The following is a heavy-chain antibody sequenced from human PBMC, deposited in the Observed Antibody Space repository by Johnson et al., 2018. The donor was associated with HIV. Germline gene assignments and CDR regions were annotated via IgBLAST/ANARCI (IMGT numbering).Heavy chain of an antibody. CDR1: GFTLEDYG. CDR3: ARGVGGAGDDAFDI. CDR2: INWNGGSK. J-gene: IGHJ3*02. Sequence: VQLVESGGGLVQPGRSLRLSCAASGFTLEDYGMSWVRQAPGKGLEWVSGINWNGGSKGYGDSVKGRFTISRDNAKNSLYMQMNSLRAEDTALYYCARGVGGAGDDAFDIWGQGTMVTVSS. V-gene: IGHV3-20*04. D-gene: IGHD6-19*01.